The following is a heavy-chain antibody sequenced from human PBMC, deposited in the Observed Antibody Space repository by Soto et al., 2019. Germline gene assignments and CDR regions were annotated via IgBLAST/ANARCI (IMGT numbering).Heavy chain of an antibody. J-gene: IGHJ4*02. CDR1: GFTFSSGW. Sequence: PGGSLRLSCAASGFTFSSGWMHWVRQDPGKGLQWVSRIRHDGADSNYADFVGGRFTISRDNTKNTLHLQMNSLRAEDTAVYFCAADLVAGSGSLGHWGQGALVTVSS. V-gene: IGHV3-74*01. CDR2: IRHDGADS. CDR3: AADLVAGSGSLGH. D-gene: IGHD3-10*01.